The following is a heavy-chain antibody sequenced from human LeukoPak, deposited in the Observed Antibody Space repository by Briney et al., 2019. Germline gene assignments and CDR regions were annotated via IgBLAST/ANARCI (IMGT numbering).Heavy chain of an antibody. CDR2: ISSSSSYI. J-gene: IGHJ4*02. Sequence: GGSLRLSCAASGFTFNSYSMNWVRQAQGKGLEWVSSISSSSSYIYYADSVKGRFTISRDNAKNSLYLQMNSLRAEDTAVYYCARGRWGGEVDYWGQGTLVTVSS. V-gene: IGHV3-21*01. D-gene: IGHD3-16*01. CDR3: ARGRWGGEVDY. CDR1: GFTFNSYS.